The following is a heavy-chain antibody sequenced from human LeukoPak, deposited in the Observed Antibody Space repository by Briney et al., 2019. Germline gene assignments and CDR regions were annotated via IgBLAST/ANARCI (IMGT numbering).Heavy chain of an antibody. CDR1: GYSFSXXX. CDR2: IYPGGSET. V-gene: IGHV5-51*01. J-gene: IGHJ4*02. CDR3: ARASRDGHNQNFDH. Sequence: HGESLKISCKXLGYSFSXXXXXXXXQXXXXGLXXXXIIYPGGSETRYDPSXEGXXXISAXRXTXTAYLQWSSLRGSDTAMYYCARASRDGHNQNFDHWGQGTLVSVSS. D-gene: IGHD5-24*01.